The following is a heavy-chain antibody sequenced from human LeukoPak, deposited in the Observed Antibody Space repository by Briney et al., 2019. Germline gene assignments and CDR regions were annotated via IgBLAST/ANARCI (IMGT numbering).Heavy chain of an antibody. D-gene: IGHD5-12*01. Sequence: PSETLSLTCTVSGGSISSNYWSWIRQPPGKGLEWIGYISYTGSTIYNPSLKSRVTISIDTSKNHFSLKLSSVTAADTAVYYCARARGYSGYAYFDYWGQGTLVTVSS. V-gene: IGHV4-59*01. J-gene: IGHJ4*02. CDR3: ARARGYSGYAYFDY. CDR1: GGSISSNY. CDR2: ISYTGST.